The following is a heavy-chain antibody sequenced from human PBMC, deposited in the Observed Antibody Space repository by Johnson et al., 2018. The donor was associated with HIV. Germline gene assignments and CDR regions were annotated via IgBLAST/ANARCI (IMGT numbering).Heavy chain of an antibody. CDR1: GFTFSNYA. Sequence: EVQLVESGGGLVQPGGSLRLSCAASGFTFSNYAMSWVRQAPGKGLEWVSAISGSGGSTYYADSVKGRFTISRDNYKNSVYLQMDSRRVEDTAVYYCVREGRGYQLLGAFDIWGQGTMVSVSS. D-gene: IGHD2-2*01. CDR2: ISGSGGST. J-gene: IGHJ3*02. CDR3: VREGRGYQLLGAFDI. V-gene: IGHV3-23*04.